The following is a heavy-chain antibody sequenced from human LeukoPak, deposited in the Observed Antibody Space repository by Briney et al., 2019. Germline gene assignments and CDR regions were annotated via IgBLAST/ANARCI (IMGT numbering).Heavy chain of an antibody. D-gene: IGHD3-3*01. Sequence: PSETLSLTCAVYGGSFSGYYWSWIRQPPGKGLEWIGEINHSGSTNYNPSLKSRVTISVDTSKNQFSLKLSSVTAADTAVYYCASTTYYDFWSGYYTGFYFDYWGQGTLVTVSS. CDR3: ASTTYYDFWSGYYTGFYFDY. CDR2: INHSGST. V-gene: IGHV4-34*01. J-gene: IGHJ4*02. CDR1: GGSFSGYY.